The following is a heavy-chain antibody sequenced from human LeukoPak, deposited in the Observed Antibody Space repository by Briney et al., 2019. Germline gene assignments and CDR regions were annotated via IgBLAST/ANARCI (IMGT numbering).Heavy chain of an antibody. CDR2: ISWDGGST. D-gene: IGHD5-18*01. J-gene: IGHJ6*02. V-gene: IGHV3-43D*03. CDR1: GFTFDDYA. Sequence: PGGSLRLSCAASGFTFDDYAMHWVRQAPGKGLEWVSLISWDGGSTYYADSVKGRFTISRDNSKNSLYLQMNSLRAEDTALYYCAKDIGIQLWSKYYYYGMDVWGQGTTVTVSS. CDR3: AKDIGIQLWSKYYYYGMDV.